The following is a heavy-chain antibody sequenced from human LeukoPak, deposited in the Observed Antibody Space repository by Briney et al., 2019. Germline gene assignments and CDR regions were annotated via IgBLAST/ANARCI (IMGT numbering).Heavy chain of an antibody. CDR2: IYYSGST. D-gene: IGHD3-22*01. CDR1: GGSISSSSYY. J-gene: IGHJ3*01. CDR3: ARDGPSDSGAFDV. V-gene: IGHV4-39*07. Sequence: PSETLSLTCTVSGGSISSSSYYWGWIRQPPGKGLEWIGSIYYSGSTYYNPSLKSRVAISVDTSKNQFSLKLSSVTAADTAVYYCARDGPSDSGAFDVWGPGTLVTVSS.